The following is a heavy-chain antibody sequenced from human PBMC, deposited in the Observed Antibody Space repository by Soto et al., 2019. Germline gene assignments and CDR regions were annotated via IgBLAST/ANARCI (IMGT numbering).Heavy chain of an antibody. V-gene: IGHV1-69*13. CDR2: IIPIFGTA. CDR3: AGYYYDSSGYYFDY. J-gene: IGHJ4*02. Sequence: SVKVSCKASGCTFSSYAISWVRQAPGQGLEWMGGIIPIFGTANYAQKFQGRVTITADESTSTAYMELSSLRSEDTAVYYCAGYYYDSSGYYFDYWGQGTLVTVS. CDR1: GCTFSSYA. D-gene: IGHD3-22*01.